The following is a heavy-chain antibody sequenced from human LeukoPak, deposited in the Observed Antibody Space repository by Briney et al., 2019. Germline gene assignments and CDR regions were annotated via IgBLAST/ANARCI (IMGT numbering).Heavy chain of an antibody. CDR2: IYYNGRT. V-gene: IGHV4-59*01. CDR1: GGSISSYY. J-gene: IGHJ6*02. Sequence: SETLSLTCTVSGGSISSYYWSWIRQPPGKGREWIGYIYYNGRTKNNPSLESRVHMSVDTSKNQFSLKLSSVTAADTAVFYCARETYYYGMDVWGQGTTVTVSS. CDR3: ARETYYYGMDV.